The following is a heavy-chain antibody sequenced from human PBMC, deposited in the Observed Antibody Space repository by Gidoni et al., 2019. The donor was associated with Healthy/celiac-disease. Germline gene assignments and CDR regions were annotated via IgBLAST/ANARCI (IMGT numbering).Heavy chain of an antibody. V-gene: IGHV3-30-3*01. D-gene: IGHD3-10*01. CDR3: ARAVYGSGTHSYFDY. Sequence: QVQLVESGGGVVQPGRSLRLSCAASGFPFSSYAMHWVRQAPGKGLEWVAVISYDGSNKYYADSVKGRFTISRDNSKNTLYLQMNSLRAEDTAVYYCARAVYGSGTHSYFDYWGQGTLVTVSS. CDR1: GFPFSSYA. CDR2: ISYDGSNK. J-gene: IGHJ4*02.